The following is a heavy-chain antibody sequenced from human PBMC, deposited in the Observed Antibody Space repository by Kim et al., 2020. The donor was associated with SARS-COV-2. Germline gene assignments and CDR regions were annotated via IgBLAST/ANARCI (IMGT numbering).Heavy chain of an antibody. J-gene: IGHJ4*02. Sequence: YMHYPDSVNGRFTISRDHAKNSLYLQMNSLRAEDTAVYYCARAPIAAAGYWGQGTLVPVSS. CDR3: ARAPIAAAGY. V-gene: IGHV3-21*01. D-gene: IGHD6-13*01. CDR2: YM.